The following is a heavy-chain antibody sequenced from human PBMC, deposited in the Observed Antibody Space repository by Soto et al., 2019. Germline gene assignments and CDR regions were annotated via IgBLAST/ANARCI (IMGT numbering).Heavy chain of an antibody. CDR2: IYYSGST. CDR1: GGSISSGGYY. J-gene: IGHJ5*02. D-gene: IGHD3-3*01. CDR3: AREFLRDFWSGYYTPGGNWFDP. V-gene: IGHV4-31*03. Sequence: SETLSLTCTVSGGSISSGGYYWSWIRQHPGKGLEWIGYIYYSGSTYYNPSLKSRVTISVDTSKNQFSLKLSSVTAADTAVYYCAREFLRDFWSGYYTPGGNWFDPWGQGTLVTVSS.